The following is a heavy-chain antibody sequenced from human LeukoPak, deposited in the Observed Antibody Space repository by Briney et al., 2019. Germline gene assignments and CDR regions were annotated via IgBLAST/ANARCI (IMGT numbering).Heavy chain of an antibody. J-gene: IGHJ4*02. CDR2: VKSKTDGGTT. Sequence: GGSLTLSCAASGFTFTNAWMSWVRQAPGRGLEWVCLVKSKTDGGTTVYAAPVKGRFTISKDDSKNTVYLQMNSLKTEDTALYYCATGYGSGNACDYWGQGTLVTVSS. CDR3: ATGYGSGNACDY. CDR1: GFTFTNAW. V-gene: IGHV3-15*01. D-gene: IGHD3-10*01.